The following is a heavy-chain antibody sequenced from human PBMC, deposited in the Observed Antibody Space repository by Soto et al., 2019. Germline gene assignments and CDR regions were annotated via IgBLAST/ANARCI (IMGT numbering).Heavy chain of an antibody. CDR3: ARHDSIVATMSEFDY. J-gene: IGHJ4*02. CDR2: IYYSGST. CDR1: GGSISSYY. V-gene: IGHV4-59*08. Sequence: SETLSLTCTVSGGSISSYYWSWIRQPPGKGLEWIGYIYYSGSTNYNPSLKSRVTISVDTSKNQFSLKLSSVTAADTAVYYCARHDSIVATMSEFDYWGQGTLVTVSS. D-gene: IGHD3-10*02.